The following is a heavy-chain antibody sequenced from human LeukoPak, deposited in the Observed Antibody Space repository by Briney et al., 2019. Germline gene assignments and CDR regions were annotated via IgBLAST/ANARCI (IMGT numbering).Heavy chain of an antibody. CDR2: IFTSGST. V-gene: IGHV4-4*07. Sequence: SETLSLTCTVSGDSISTHYWSWIRQPAGKGLEWIGRIFTSGSTNYNPSLKSRVTMSLDTSKNQFSLKLSSVTAADTAVYYCARKALPGNWYDPWGQGALVTVSS. J-gene: IGHJ5*02. CDR1: GDSISTHY. CDR3: ARKALPGNWYDP.